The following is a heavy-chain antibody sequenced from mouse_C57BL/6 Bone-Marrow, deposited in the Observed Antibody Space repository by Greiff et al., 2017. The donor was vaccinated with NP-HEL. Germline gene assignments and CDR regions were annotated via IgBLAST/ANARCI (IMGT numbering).Heavy chain of an antibody. V-gene: IGHV3-6*01. J-gene: IGHJ2*01. CDR2: ISYDGSN. CDR3: ARVPFYYGSSPFDY. CDR1: GYSITSGYY. Sequence: VQLQQSGPGLVKPSQSLSLTCSVTGYSITSGYYWNWIRQFPGNKLEWMGYISYDGSNNYNPSLKNRISITRDTSKNQFFLKLNSVTTEDTATYYCARVPFYYGSSPFDYWGQGTTLTVSS. D-gene: IGHD1-1*01.